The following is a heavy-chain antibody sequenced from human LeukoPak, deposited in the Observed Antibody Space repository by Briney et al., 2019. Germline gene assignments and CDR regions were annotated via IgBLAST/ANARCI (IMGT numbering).Heavy chain of an antibody. D-gene: IGHD3-3*01. CDR2: ITGSGGST. V-gene: IGHV3-23*01. CDR3: AKDKGDFWSGHHY. J-gene: IGHJ4*02. CDR1: GFTLSSYA. Sequence: GGSLRLSCAASGFTLSSYAMSWVRQAPGKGLEWVSSITGSGGSTYYADSVKGRFTISRDNSKNTLYLQMSSLRAEDTAVYYCAKDKGDFWSGHHYWGQGTLVTVSS.